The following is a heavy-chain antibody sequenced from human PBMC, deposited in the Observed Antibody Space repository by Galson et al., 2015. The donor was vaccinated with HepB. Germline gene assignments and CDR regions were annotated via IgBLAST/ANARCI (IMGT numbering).Heavy chain of an antibody. D-gene: IGHD6-19*01. Sequence: SLRLSCAASGFTFSSYAMHWVRQAPGKGLEWVAVISYDGSNKYYADSVKGRFTISRDNSKNTLYLQMNSLRAEDTAVYYCARVWAVAGNQLDYWGQGTLVTVSS. J-gene: IGHJ4*02. V-gene: IGHV3-30-3*01. CDR3: ARVWAVAGNQLDY. CDR1: GFTFSSYA. CDR2: ISYDGSNK.